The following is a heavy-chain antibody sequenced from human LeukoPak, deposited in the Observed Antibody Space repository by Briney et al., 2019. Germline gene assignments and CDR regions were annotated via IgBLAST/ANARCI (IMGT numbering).Heavy chain of an antibody. CDR1: GFTFSDYY. J-gene: IGHJ4*02. CDR2: ISSSSSYT. V-gene: IGHV3-11*05. D-gene: IGHD5-24*01. CDR3: ARVYSDGYNSYFDY. Sequence: GESLKISCAASGFTFSDYYMSWIRQAPGKGLEWVSYISSSSSYTNYADSVKGRFTISRDNAKNSLYLQMNSLRAEDTAVYYCARVYSDGYNSYFDYWGQGTLVTVSS.